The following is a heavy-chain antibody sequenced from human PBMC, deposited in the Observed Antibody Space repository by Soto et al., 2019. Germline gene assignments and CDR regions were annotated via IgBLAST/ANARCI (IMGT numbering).Heavy chain of an antibody. J-gene: IGHJ5*02. CDR3: ARDVDTAMVTSNTDWFDP. CDR2: IYYSGST. V-gene: IGHV4-39*02. D-gene: IGHD5-18*01. CDR1: GGSISSSSYY. Sequence: WETLSLTCTVSGGSISSSSYYWGWIRQPPGKGLEWIGSIYYSGSTYYNPSLKSRVTISVDTSKNQFSLKLSSVTAADTAVYYCARDVDTAMVTSNTDWFDPWGQGTLVS.